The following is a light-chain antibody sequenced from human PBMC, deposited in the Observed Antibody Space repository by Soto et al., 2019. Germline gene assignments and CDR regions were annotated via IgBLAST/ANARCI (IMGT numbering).Light chain of an antibody. V-gene: IGKV1-9*01. J-gene: IGKJ1*01. CDR1: QGISSY. CDR3: QQLNSYPQT. Sequence: IQLTQSPSSLSASVLYRVTITCRASQGISSYFAWYQQKPGKAPKLLIYAASTLASGVPSRFSGSGSGTAFSLTISSLQPEDFATYYCQQLNSYPQTFGQGTKVDIK. CDR2: AAS.